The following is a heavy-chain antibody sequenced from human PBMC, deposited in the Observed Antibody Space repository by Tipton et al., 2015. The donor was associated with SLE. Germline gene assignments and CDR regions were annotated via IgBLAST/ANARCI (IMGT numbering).Heavy chain of an antibody. CDR1: GGSISSYY. J-gene: IGHJ4*02. D-gene: IGHD1-26*01. CDR3: ARQDSGNYYPFDY. Sequence: TLSLTCTVSGGSISSYYWSWIRQPPGKGLEWIGYIYYSGSTNYNPSLKSRVTIPVDTSKNQFSLKLTSVTAADTAVYYCARQDSGNYYPFDYWGQGTLVTVSS. V-gene: IGHV4-59*08. CDR2: IYYSGST.